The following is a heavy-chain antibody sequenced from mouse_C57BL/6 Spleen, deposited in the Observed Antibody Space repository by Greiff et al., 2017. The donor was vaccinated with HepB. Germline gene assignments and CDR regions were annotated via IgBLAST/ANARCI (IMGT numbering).Heavy chain of an antibody. D-gene: IGHD2-4*01. Sequence: QVQLQHPGAELVRPGTSVKLSCKASGYTFTSYWMHWVKQRPGQGLEWIGVIDPSDSYTNYNQKFKGKATLTVDTSSSTAYMQLSSLTSEDSAVYYCARNLYDYDGYWGQGTTLTVSS. CDR3: ARNLYDYDGY. CDR2: IDPSDSYT. CDR1: GYTFTSYW. V-gene: IGHV1-59*01. J-gene: IGHJ2*01.